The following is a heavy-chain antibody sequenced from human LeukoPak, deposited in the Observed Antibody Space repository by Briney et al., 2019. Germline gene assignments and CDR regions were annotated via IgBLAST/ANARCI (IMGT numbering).Heavy chain of an antibody. CDR2: INPNSGGT. CDR1: GGTFSSYA. V-gene: IGHV1-2*02. Sequence: ASVKVSCKASGGTFSSYAISWVRQAPGQGLEWMGWINPNSGGTNYAQKFQGRVTMTRDTSISTAYMELSRLRSDDTAVYYCTREATIKDYYYYYMDVWGKGTTVTISS. CDR3: TREATIKDYYYYYMDV. D-gene: IGHD5-12*01. J-gene: IGHJ6*03.